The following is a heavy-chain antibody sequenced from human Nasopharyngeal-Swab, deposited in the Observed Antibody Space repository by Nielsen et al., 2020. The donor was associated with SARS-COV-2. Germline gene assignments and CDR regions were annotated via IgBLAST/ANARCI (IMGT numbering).Heavy chain of an antibody. CDR1: GFTFDHYA. CDR3: AKATYRFCFDS. D-gene: IGHD4-11*01. Sequence: GGSLRLSCTASGFTFDHYAMNWVRQAPGKGLEWVSGINWNSGSPGYADSVQGRLTISRDNSKNTLYLEIRSLRGDDTALYYCAKATYRFCFDSWGQGTLVTVSS. J-gene: IGHJ5*01. V-gene: IGHV3-9*01. CDR2: INWNSGSP.